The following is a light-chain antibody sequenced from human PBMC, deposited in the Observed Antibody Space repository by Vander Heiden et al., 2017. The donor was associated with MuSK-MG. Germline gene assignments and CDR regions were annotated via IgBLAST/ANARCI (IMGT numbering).Light chain of an antibody. CDR1: SSDVGGYNY. CDR2: YVS. Sequence: QSALTQPRSVSGSPGQSVTISCTGTSSDVGGYNYVSWYQQHPGKAPKLMIYYVSKRPSGVPDRFSGSKSGNTASLTISGLQAEDEADYYCCSYAGSYTSYVFGTGTKVTVL. J-gene: IGLJ1*01. CDR3: CSYAGSYTSYV. V-gene: IGLV2-11*01.